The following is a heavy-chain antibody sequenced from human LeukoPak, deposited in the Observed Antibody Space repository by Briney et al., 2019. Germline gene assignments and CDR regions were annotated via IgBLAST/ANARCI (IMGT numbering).Heavy chain of an antibody. Sequence: GGSLRLSCAASGFTFNSYSMNWVRQSPGKGLEWVSSISSSSSSIYYADSVKGRFTISRDNAKNSLYLQMNSLRAEDTAVYYCARDIPEGYYYDSSGYYQFDYWGQGTLVTVSS. CDR3: ARDIPEGYYYDSSGYYQFDY. CDR1: GFTFNSYS. CDR2: ISSSSSSI. J-gene: IGHJ4*02. D-gene: IGHD3-22*01. V-gene: IGHV3-21*01.